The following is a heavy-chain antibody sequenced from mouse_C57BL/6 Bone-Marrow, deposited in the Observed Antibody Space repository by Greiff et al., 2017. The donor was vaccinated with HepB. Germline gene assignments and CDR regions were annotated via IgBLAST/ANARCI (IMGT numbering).Heavy chain of an antibody. J-gene: IGHJ3*01. D-gene: IGHD2-3*01. CDR2: IIDGGSYT. Sequence: EVMLVESGGGLVKPGGSLKLSCAASGFTFSSYAMSWVRQTAETRLEWVATIIDGGSYTYYPDNVKGRFTIYRDNAKNNLYLKMSHLKSEDTAMYYSARDRIHDGYWLAYWGQGTLVTVSA. CDR3: ARDRIHDGYWLAY. V-gene: IGHV5-4*01. CDR1: GFTFSSYA.